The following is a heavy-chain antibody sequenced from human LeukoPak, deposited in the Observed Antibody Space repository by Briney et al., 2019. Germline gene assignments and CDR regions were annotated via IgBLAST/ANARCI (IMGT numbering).Heavy chain of an antibody. CDR2: INHSGST. CDR3: ARGLAYYDSSGYYLT. Sequence: SSETLSLTCAVYGGSFSGYYWSWIRQPPGKGLEWIGEINHSGSTNYNPSLKSRVTISVDTSKNQFSLKLSSVTAADTAVYYCARGLAYYDSSGYYLTWGQGTLVTVSS. J-gene: IGHJ5*02. D-gene: IGHD3-22*01. V-gene: IGHV4-34*01. CDR1: GGSFSGYY.